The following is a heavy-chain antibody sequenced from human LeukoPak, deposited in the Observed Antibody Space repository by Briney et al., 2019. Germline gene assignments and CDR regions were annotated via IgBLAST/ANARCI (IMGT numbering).Heavy chain of an antibody. J-gene: IGHJ4*02. Sequence: SETLSLTCSVSGGSIESYYWSWIRQPPGKGLEFIGYIAASGTTKHNPSLKSRVTLSVDTSKNQFSLRLSSVTAADTAVYYCARKEVGQYCFDYWGQGTLVTVSS. CDR3: ARKEVGQYCFDY. CDR1: GGSIESYY. D-gene: IGHD2-2*01. V-gene: IGHV4-4*08. CDR2: IAASGTT.